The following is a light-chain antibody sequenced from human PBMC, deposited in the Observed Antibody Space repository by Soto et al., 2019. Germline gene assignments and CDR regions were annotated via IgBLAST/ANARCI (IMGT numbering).Light chain of an antibody. CDR1: SSNIGINT. CDR3: AASDDSLTCLYV. J-gene: IGLJ1*01. Sequence: QSVLTQPPSASGTPGQRVTISCSGSSSNIGINTVNWYQQVPGTAPKLLIYTDNQRPSGVPDRFSGSKSGTSASLAISGLQSEDQADYYCAASDDSLTCLYVFGTGTKVTVL. CDR2: TDN. V-gene: IGLV1-44*01.